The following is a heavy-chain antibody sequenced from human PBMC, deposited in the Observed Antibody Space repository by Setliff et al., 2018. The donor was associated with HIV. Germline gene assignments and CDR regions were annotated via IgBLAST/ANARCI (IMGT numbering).Heavy chain of an antibody. CDR2: IYYSGSS. CDR1: GGSISTYY. D-gene: IGHD6-19*01. J-gene: IGHJ6*03. V-gene: IGHV4-59*01. Sequence: SETLSLTCTVSGGSISTYYWSWIRQPPGKGLEWIVYIYYSGSSNHNPSLKSRVTISVDTSKNQFSLKLSSVTAADTAVYYCARGYPGIALAGLTYYYYYYMDVWGKGTTVTV. CDR3: ARGYPGIALAGLTYYYYYYMDV.